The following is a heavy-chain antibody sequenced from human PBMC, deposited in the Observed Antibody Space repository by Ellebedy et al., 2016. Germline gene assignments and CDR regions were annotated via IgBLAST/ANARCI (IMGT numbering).Heavy chain of an antibody. J-gene: IGHJ4*02. CDR2: IKQDGSEK. CDR3: AREPDDYGDYGIDY. Sequence: GESLKISCAASGFTFSSYWMSWVRQAPGKGLEWVANIKQDGSEKYYVDSVKGRFTISRDNAKNSLYLQMNSLRAEDTAVYYCAREPDDYGDYGIDYWGQGTLVTVSS. D-gene: IGHD4-17*01. V-gene: IGHV3-7*03. CDR1: GFTFSSYW.